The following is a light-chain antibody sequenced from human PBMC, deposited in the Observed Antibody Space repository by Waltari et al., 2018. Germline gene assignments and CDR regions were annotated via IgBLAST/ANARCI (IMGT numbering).Light chain of an antibody. J-gene: IGLJ2*01. CDR2: DVS. Sequence: QSALTQPASVSGSPGQSITISSPGTSHDVGGYTYVSWHQLHPGKAPKLMIYDVSNRPSGVSNRFSGSKSGNTASLTISVLQAEDEADYYCSSYTSSSTLVVFGGGTKLTVL. CDR3: SSYTSSSTLVV. CDR1: SHDVGGYTY. V-gene: IGLV2-14*03.